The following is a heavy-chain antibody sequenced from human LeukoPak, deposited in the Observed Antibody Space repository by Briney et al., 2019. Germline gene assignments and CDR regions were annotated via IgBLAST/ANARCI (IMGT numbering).Heavy chain of an antibody. V-gene: IGHV1-24*01. CDR1: GYTLTELS. CDR3: ATANSLYSYYYDSSGYYGLDY. Sequence: SVKVSCKVSGYTLTELSMHWVRQAPGKGLEWMGGFDPEDGETIYAQKFQGRVTMTEDTSTDTAYMELSSLRSEDTAMYYCATANSLYSYYYDSSGYYGLDYWGQGTLVTVSS. J-gene: IGHJ4*02. CDR2: FDPEDGET. D-gene: IGHD3-22*01.